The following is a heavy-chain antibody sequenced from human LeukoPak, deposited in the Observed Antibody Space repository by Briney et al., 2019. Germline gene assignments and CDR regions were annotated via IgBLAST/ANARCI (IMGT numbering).Heavy chain of an antibody. J-gene: IGHJ4*02. V-gene: IGHV1-8*02. CDR1: GYTFTGYY. CDR3: ALRRQTGWDY. CDR2: MNPNSGNT. Sequence: ASVKVSCKASGYTFTGYYMHWVRQAPGQGLEWMGWMNPNSGNTGYAQKFQGRVTMTRDTSISTAYMELSSLRSEDTAVYYCALRRQTGWDYWGQGTLVTVSS. D-gene: IGHD7-27*01.